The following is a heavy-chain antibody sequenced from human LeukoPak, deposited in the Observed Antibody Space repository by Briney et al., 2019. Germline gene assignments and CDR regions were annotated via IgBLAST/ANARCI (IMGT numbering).Heavy chain of an antibody. J-gene: IGHJ5*02. V-gene: IGHV4-34*01. CDR3: ARVNAGGGFDP. Sequence: PGGSLRLSCAASEFTFSAYNMNWIRQPPGKGLEWIGEINHSGNTNYNSSLKSRITISVDTSKNQFSLKLSSVTAADTAVYSCARVNAGGGFDPWGQGTLVTVSS. CDR2: INHSGNT. CDR1: EFTFSAYN. D-gene: IGHD1-26*01.